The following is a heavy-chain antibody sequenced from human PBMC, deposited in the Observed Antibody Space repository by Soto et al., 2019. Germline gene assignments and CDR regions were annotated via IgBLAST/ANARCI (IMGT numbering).Heavy chain of an antibody. D-gene: IGHD4-4*01. CDR3: ARATRQTTVHAFDI. CDR2: IKQDGSEK. V-gene: IGHV3-7*03. Sequence: HPGGSLRLSCAASGFTFSSYWMSWVRQAPGKGLEWVANIKQDGSEKYYVDSVKGRFTISRDNAKNSLYLQMNSLRAEDTAVYYCARATRQTTVHAFDIWGQGTMVTVSS. J-gene: IGHJ3*02. CDR1: GFTFSSYW.